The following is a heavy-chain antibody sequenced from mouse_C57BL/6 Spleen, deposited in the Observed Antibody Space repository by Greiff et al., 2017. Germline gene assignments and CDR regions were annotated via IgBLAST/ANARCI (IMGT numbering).Heavy chain of an antibody. D-gene: IGHD4-1*01. CDR2: IYPSDSET. Sequence: VQLQQPGAELVRPGSSVKLSCKASGYTFTSYRLDWVKQRPGQGLEWIGNIYPSDSETHYNQKFKDKATLTVDKSSSTAYMQLSSLTSEDSAVYYCAREGVTGLAYWCQGTLVTVSA. CDR1: GYTFTSYR. V-gene: IGHV1-61*01. J-gene: IGHJ3*01. CDR3: AREGVTGLAY.